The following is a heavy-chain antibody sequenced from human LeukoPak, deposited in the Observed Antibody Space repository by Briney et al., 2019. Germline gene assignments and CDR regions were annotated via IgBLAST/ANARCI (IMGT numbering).Heavy chain of an antibody. J-gene: IGHJ4*02. CDR2: IKSKTDGETT. CDR3: TTRSATRAAAYRYFDY. V-gene: IGHV3-15*01. CDR1: GFTFSNAW. Sequence: RGSLRLSCAASGFTFSNAWMSWVRQAPGKGLEWVGRIKSKTDGETTDYAAPVNGIFTVSRDDSKNTLYLQMNSLKTDDTAVYYGTTRSATRAAAYRYFDYWGQGTLVTVSS. D-gene: IGHD6-13*01.